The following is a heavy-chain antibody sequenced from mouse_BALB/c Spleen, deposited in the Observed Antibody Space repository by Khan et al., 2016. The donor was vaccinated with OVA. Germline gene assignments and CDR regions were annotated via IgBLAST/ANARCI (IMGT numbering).Heavy chain of an antibody. Sequence: VQLQESGPSLVKPSQTLSLTCSVTGDSITSGYWNWIRKFPGNKLEYMGYISYSGSTYYNPSLKSRISITRATSKNQYYLQLNSVTSEDTATSYCARWNYRYDGYFDYWGQGTTLTVSS. D-gene: IGHD2-14*01. CDR3: ARWNYRYDGYFDY. CDR2: ISYSGST. J-gene: IGHJ2*01. CDR1: GDSITSGY. V-gene: IGHV3-8*02.